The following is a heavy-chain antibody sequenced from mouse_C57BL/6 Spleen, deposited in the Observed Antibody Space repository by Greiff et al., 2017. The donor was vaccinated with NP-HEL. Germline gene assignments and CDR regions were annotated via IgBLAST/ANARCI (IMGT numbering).Heavy chain of an antibody. CDR1: GYTFTDYY. CDR3: AREGDYDYDGAMDY. Sequence: EVQLQQSGPVLVKPGASVKMSCKASGYTFTDYYMNWVKQSHGKSLEWIGVINPYNGGTSYNQKFKGKATLTVDKSSSTAYMELNSLTSEDAAVDYCAREGDYDYDGAMDYWGQGTSVTVSS. V-gene: IGHV1-19*01. J-gene: IGHJ4*01. CDR2: INPYNGGT. D-gene: IGHD2-4*01.